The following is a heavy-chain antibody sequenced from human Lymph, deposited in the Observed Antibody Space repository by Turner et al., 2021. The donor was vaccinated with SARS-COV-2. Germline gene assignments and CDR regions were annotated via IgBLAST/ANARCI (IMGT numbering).Heavy chain of an antibody. CDR3: ARETHSSGWHCQINYYSYSGMDV. CDR1: GSAYGRYA. CDR2: ISEDGRNE. V-gene: IGHV3-30*04. J-gene: IGHJ6*02. D-gene: IGHD6-19*01. Sequence: VQPVGSGVGLVQLVSSLGRCRAAAGSAYGRYAMHWVRQAPGKGLEWVAVISEDGRNEDYADSGKGRFTLFSDNSKNRLYLQRKSLSGQETEENDCARETHSSGWHCQINYYSYSGMDVWGQGTTVTVSS.